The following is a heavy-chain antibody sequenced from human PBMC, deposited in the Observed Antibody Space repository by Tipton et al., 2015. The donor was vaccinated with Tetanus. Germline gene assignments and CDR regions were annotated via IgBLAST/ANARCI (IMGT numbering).Heavy chain of an antibody. J-gene: IGHJ5*02. CDR2: IYYSGNRGST. V-gene: IGHV4-59*01. D-gene: IGHD3-10*01. Sequence: TLSLTCTVSGGSISSYYWSWIRLPPGKGLEWIGYIYYSGNRGSTNYSPSLKSRVTISVDTAKNQISLKLTSVTAADTAVYYCARGIMVRGVSRFDPWGQGTLVTVSS. CDR3: ARGIMVRGVSRFDP. CDR1: GGSISSYY.